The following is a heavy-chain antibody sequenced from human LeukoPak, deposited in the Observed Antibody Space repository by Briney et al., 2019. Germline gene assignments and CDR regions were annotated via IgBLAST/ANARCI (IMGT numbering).Heavy chain of an antibody. CDR2: IYYSGST. D-gene: IGHD3-16*01. J-gene: IGHJ5*02. CDR3: ARDPYYDRSGGFDP. Sequence: PSETLSLTCSVSGGSISTTTYYWGWIRQPPGKGLEWIGTIYYSGSTYYNPSLKSRVTISVDTSKNQFSLKLSSVTAADTAVYFCARDPYYDRSGGFDPWGQGTLVTVSS. V-gene: IGHV4-39*07. CDR1: GGSISTTTYY.